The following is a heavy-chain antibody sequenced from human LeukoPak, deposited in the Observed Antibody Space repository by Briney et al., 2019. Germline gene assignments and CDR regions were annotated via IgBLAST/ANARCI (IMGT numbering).Heavy chain of an antibody. CDR3: AKDVRHGYNWSFDY. Sequence: PGGSLRLSCAASGFTFSSYAMSWVRQAPGKGLEWVSIISWDGLTIYYADSVKGRFTISGDNSKNSLYLQMNSLNTEDTALYYCAKDVRHGYNWSFDYWGQGTLVTVSS. CDR2: ISWDGLTI. D-gene: IGHD5-24*01. V-gene: IGHV3-43*02. CDR1: GFTFSSYA. J-gene: IGHJ4*02.